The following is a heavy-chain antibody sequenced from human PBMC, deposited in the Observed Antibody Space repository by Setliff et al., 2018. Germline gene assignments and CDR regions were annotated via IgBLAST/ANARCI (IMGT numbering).Heavy chain of an antibody. CDR3: ARVGTGSLLDY. Sequence: SVKVSCKASGGTFSSYAIDWVRQAPGQGLEWMGGIIPMFGTTNYAQRFRGRVTITADTSVSTAYLQISSLKAEDTALYYCARVGTGSLLDYWGQGTLV. J-gene: IGHJ4*02. CDR2: IIPMFGTT. CDR1: GGTFSSYA. V-gene: IGHV1-69*06. D-gene: IGHD1-1*01.